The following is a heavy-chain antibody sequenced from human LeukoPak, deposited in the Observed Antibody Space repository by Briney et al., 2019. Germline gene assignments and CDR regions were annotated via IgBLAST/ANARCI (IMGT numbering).Heavy chain of an antibody. CDR3: AGEWYNWNRFDY. V-gene: IGHV4-34*01. Sequence: SETLSLTCAVYGGSFSGYYWSWIRQPPGKGLEWIGEINHSGSTNYNPSLKSRVTISVDTSKNQFSLKLSSVTAADTAVYYCAGEWYNWNRFDYWGQGTLVTVSS. D-gene: IGHD1-1*01. CDR2: INHSGST. CDR1: GGSFSGYY. J-gene: IGHJ4*02.